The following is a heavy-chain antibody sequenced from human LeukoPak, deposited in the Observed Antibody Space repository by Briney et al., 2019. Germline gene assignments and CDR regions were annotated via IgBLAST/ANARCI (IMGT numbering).Heavy chain of an antibody. J-gene: IGHJ6*03. Sequence: GASVKVSCKASGYTFTSYGISWVRQAPGQRPEWMGWISAYNGNTNYAQKFQGRVTMTRNTSISTAYLELSSLRSEDTAVYYCARIYKYSSSWYPRPYYDYYYYMDVWGKGTTVTISS. CDR3: ARIYKYSSSWYPRPYYDYYYYMDV. V-gene: IGHV1-18*01. CDR1: GYTFTSYG. D-gene: IGHD6-13*01. CDR2: ISAYNGNT.